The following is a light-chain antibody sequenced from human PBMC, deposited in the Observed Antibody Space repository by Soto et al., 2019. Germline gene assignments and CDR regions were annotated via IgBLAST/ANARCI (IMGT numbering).Light chain of an antibody. CDR1: QGLVHSDGNTY. J-gene: IGKJ4*01. V-gene: IGKV2-24*01. CDR2: RIS. CDR3: MQAAQFPLT. Sequence: DIMMTQTPLSSHVTLGQPTSISCTSSQGLVHSDGNTYLSWLHQSPGQPPRLLIYRISSRFSGVPDRLSGSGAGTDFTLKISRVEAADVGVYYCMQAAQFPLTFGGGNKVDIK.